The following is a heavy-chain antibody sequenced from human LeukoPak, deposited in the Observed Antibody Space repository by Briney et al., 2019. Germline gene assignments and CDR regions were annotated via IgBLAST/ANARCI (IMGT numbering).Heavy chain of an antibody. CDR3: AGDRGLDTYYYDSSGYYYWYFDL. CDR1: GFTFSSYE. CDR2: ISSSGSTI. V-gene: IGHV3-48*03. Sequence: GGSLRLSCAASGFTFSSYEMNWVRQAPGKGLEWVSYISSSGSTIYYADSVKGRFTISRGNAKNSLYLQMNSLRAEDTAVYYCAGDRGLDTYYYDSSGYYYWYFDLWGRGTLVTVFS. D-gene: IGHD3-22*01. J-gene: IGHJ2*01.